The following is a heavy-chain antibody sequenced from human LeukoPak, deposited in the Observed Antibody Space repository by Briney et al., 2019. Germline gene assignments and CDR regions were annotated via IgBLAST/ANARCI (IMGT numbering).Heavy chain of an antibody. CDR1: EFTVSRNY. CDR2: VFSNGDT. CDR3: TRDQMNY. J-gene: IGHJ4*02. V-gene: IGHV3-53*01. Sequence: GGSLRLSCTASEFTVSRNYMLWVRQAPGKGLEWVSLVFSNGDTHYAASLKGRFTISKDISKNTVSRQMNSLKVEDTAMNYCTRDQMNYGGQGPLITVSS. D-gene: IGHD5-24*01.